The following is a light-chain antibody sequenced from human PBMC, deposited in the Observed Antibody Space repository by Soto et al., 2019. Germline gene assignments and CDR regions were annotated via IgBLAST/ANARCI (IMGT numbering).Light chain of an antibody. V-gene: IGLV2-14*01. J-gene: IGLJ1*01. CDR1: SSDVGGYNY. Sequence: QSALTQPASVSGSPGQSITMSRTGTSSDVGGYNYVSWYQQHPGKAPKLMIYDVSNRPSGVSNRFSGSKSGNTASLTISGLQAEDEADYYCSSYTSSSTQVFGTGTKVTVL. CDR2: DVS. CDR3: SSYTSSSTQV.